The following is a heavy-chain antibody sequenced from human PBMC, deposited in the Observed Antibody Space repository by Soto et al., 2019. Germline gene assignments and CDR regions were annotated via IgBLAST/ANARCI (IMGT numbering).Heavy chain of an antibody. J-gene: IGHJ6*02. D-gene: IGHD1-26*01. Sequence: QVQLVQSGAEVKKPGASVKVSCKASGYTFTSYGISWVRQAPGQGLEWMGWSSAYNGNTNYAQKLQGRVTMTTDTSTSTAYMELRSMRSDDTAVYYWARELDSGSLIGYYYYGMDVWGQGTTVTVSS. CDR1: GYTFTSYG. V-gene: IGHV1-18*01. CDR3: ARELDSGSLIGYYYYGMDV. CDR2: SSAYNGNT.